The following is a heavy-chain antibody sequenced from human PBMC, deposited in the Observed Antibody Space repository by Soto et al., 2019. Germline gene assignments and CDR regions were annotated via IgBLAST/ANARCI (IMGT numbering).Heavy chain of an antibody. CDR2: IYPGDSDT. CDR3: ARGMTTVVRGNWFDP. Sequence: GESLKISCKGSGYSFTSYWIGWVRQMPGKGLEWMGIIYPGDSDTRYSPSFQGQVTISADKSISTAYLQWSSLKASDTAMYYCARGMTTVVRGNWFDPWGKGTLVTVSS. J-gene: IGHJ5*02. CDR1: GYSFTSYW. D-gene: IGHD4-17*01. V-gene: IGHV5-51*01.